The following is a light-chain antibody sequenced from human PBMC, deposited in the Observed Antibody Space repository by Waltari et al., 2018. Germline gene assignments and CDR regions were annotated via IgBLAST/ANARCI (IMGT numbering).Light chain of an antibody. V-gene: IGLV1-40*01. Sequence: QSVLTQPPSVSGAPGQRVTISCTGSRSNIGAGYDVHWYQQLPGTVPKLLVYANSNRPSGVPCRFSASKSATSASLVISGLQAEDEADYYCQSYDINLRGVLFGGGTKLTVL. CDR1: RSNIGAGYD. CDR2: ANS. J-gene: IGLJ2*01. CDR3: QSYDINLRGVL.